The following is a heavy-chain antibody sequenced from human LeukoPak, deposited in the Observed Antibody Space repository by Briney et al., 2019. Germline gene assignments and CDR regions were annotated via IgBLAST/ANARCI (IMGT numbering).Heavy chain of an antibody. J-gene: IGHJ5*02. CDR1: GYTFTGYY. Sequence: ASVKVSCKASGYTFTGYYMHWVRQAPGQGLEWMGWINPNSGGTNYAQKFQGRVTMTRDTSISTAYMELSRLRSDDTAVYYCASPDIVVVPAANFSFDPWGQGTLVTVSS. CDR2: INPNSGGT. D-gene: IGHD2-2*01. V-gene: IGHV1-2*02. CDR3: ASPDIVVVPAANFSFDP.